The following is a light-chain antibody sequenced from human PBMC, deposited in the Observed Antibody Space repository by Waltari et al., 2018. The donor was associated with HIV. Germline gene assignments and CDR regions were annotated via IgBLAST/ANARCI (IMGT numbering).Light chain of an antibody. Sequence: DIVMTLSTHFLAVSPGERAGINGTSSRTIVYSSDNRNCLAWYQQKPGQPPKVLIYWASTRASGVPDRFSGSGSGTNFSLTISTLQPDDVALYYCQQYYSLGPTFGGGTKVEIK. J-gene: IGKJ4*01. V-gene: IGKV4-1*01. CDR2: WAS. CDR1: RTIVYSSDNRNC. CDR3: QQYYSLGPT.